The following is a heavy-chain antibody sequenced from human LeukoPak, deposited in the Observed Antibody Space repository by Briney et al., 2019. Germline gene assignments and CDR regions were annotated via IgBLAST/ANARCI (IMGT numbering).Heavy chain of an antibody. V-gene: IGHV4-4*02. CDR3: ARDGVSGLFDI. CDR1: GGSISSSNW. Sequence: SETLSLTCTVSGGSISSSNWWSWVRQPPGKGLEWIGEIYHSGSTNYNPSLKSRVTISVDKSKKQFSLKLSSVTAADTAVYYCARDGVSGLFDIWGQGTMVTVSS. CDR2: IYHSGST. D-gene: IGHD2-8*01. J-gene: IGHJ3*02.